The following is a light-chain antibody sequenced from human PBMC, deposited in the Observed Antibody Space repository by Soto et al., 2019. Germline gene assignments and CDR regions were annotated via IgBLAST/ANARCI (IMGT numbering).Light chain of an antibody. CDR1: QTVSSY. CDR2: DAS. J-gene: IGKJ5*01. Sequence: EIVLTQSPGTLSLSPGERATLSCRASQTVSSYLAWYQQKPGQAPRLLIYDASNRATGIPARFSGSGSGTDFTLTISSLEPEDFAVYYCQQRSNWPLGITFGQGTRLEIK. V-gene: IGKV3-11*01. CDR3: QQRSNWPLGIT.